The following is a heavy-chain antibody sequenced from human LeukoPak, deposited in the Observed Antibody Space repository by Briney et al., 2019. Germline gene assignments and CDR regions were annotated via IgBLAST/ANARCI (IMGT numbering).Heavy chain of an antibody. CDR3: ARGIRDSISMIVVVTPRFDY. J-gene: IGHJ4*02. CDR1: GGSFSGYY. Sequence: KPSETLSLTCAVYGGSFSGYYWSWIRQPPGKGLEWIGEINHSGSTNYNPSLKSRVTISVDTSKNQFSLKLSSVTAADTAVYYCARGIRDSISMIVVVTPRFDYWGQRTLVTVSS. CDR2: INHSGST. D-gene: IGHD3-22*01. V-gene: IGHV4-34*01.